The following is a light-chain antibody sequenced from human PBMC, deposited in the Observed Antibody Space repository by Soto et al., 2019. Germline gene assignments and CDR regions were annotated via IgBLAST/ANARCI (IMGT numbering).Light chain of an antibody. Sequence: QSVLTQPPSVSGAPGQRVTISCTGSSSNIGAGYDVHWYQQLPGTAPKLLIYGNSNRPSGVPDRFSGSKSGTSASLAIPGPQAEDEAYYYCQSYDSSLSGWVFGGGTKLTVL. J-gene: IGLJ3*02. V-gene: IGLV1-40*01. CDR3: QSYDSSLSGWV. CDR1: SSNIGAGYD. CDR2: GNS.